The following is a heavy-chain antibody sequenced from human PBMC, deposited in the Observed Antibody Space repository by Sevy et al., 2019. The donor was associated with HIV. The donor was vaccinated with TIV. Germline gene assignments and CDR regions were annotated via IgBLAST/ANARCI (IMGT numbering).Heavy chain of an antibody. Sequence: GGSLRLSCAASGFTFSSYWMHWVRQAPGKGLVWVSRINSHGSSTSYADSVKGRSNISRDNAKNTLYLQMNSLRAEDTAVYYCASYVVPAATYYYYGMDVWGQGTTVTVSS. J-gene: IGHJ6*02. CDR3: ASYVVPAATYYYYGMDV. CDR2: INSHGSST. D-gene: IGHD2-2*01. V-gene: IGHV3-74*01. CDR1: GFTFSSYW.